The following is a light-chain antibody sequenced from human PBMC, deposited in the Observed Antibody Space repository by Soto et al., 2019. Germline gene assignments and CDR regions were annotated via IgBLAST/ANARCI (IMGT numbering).Light chain of an antibody. J-gene: IGLJ2*01. Sequence: QSVLTQPPSVSGAPGQRVTISCTGSSSNIGAGYDVHWYQQLPGTAPKLLIYGNSNRPSGVPDRFSGSKSGTSASLAITGLQAEYEADYYCQSSDSSLSGYVVFGGGTKLTVL. V-gene: IGLV1-40*01. CDR3: QSSDSSLSGYVV. CDR2: GNS. CDR1: SSNIGAGYD.